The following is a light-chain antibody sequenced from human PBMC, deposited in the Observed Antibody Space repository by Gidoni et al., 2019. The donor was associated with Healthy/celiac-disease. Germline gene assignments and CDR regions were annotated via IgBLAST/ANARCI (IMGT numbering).Light chain of an antibody. V-gene: IGKV1-5*03. J-gene: IGKJ1*01. CDR1: QSISSW. CDR3: QQYNSYSPGWT. CDR2: KAS. Sequence: DIQMTQSPSTLSASVGDRVTITCRASQSISSWLALYQQKPGKAPKLLIYKASSLESGVPSRFSGSGSGTEFTLTISSLQPDDFATYYCQQYNSYSPGWTFGQGTKVEIK.